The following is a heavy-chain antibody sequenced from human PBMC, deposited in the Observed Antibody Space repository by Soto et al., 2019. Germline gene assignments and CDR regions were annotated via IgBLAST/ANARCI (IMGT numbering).Heavy chain of an antibody. J-gene: IGHJ4*01. CDR2: IKSKTDGGTP. D-gene: IGHD3-22*01. V-gene: IGHV3-15*07. Sequence: GGSLRLSCAASGFTFSNAWINWVRQAPGKGLEWVGRIKSKTDGGTPDYAAHVKGRFAISRDDSKNMVYLQMNSLKTEVTCIYYCTTDSYSSIIVVRFDYWGHGTLVTVSS. CDR1: GFTFSNAW. CDR3: TTDSYSSIIVVRFDY.